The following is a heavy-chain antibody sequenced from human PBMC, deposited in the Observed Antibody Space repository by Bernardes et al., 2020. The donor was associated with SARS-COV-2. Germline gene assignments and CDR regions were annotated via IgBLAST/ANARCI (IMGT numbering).Heavy chain of an antibody. D-gene: IGHD5-18*01. CDR1: GFTFSSSV. J-gene: IGHJ4*02. CDR3: AREYTYGFDS. Sequence: GVLRLSCAASGFTFSSSVMNWVRQAPGKGLEWVSYISTGGSTKYYADSVKGRFTISRDNAKNSLYLQMNSLRAEDTAVYYCAREYTYGFDSWGQGTLVTVSS. V-gene: IGHV3-48*03. CDR2: ISTGGSTK.